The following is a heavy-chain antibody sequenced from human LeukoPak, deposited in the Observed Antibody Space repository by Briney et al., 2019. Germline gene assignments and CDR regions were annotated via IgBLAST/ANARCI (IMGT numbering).Heavy chain of an antibody. Sequence: SETLSLTCTVSGGSISSGGYYWSWIRQPPGKGLEWIGYIYHSGSTYYNPSLKSRVTISSDKSKNQFSLKLTSVTAADTAVYYCARVPFYDSSGVFWGQGTLVTVSS. CDR2: IYHSGST. CDR3: ARVPFYDSSGVF. V-gene: IGHV4-30-2*05. J-gene: IGHJ4*02. D-gene: IGHD3-22*01. CDR1: GGSISSGGYY.